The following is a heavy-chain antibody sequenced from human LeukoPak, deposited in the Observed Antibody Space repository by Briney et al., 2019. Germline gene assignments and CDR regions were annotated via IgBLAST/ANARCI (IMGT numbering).Heavy chain of an antibody. D-gene: IGHD2-15*01. CDR1: GGSFSGYY. J-gene: IGHJ4*02. Sequence: SETLSLTCAVYGGSFSGYYWSWIRQPPGKGLEWIGSIYHNGSTYYNPSLKSRVTISVDTSKNQFSLKLSSVTAADTAVYYCARDSTWVVDWGQGTLVTVSS. CDR3: ARDSTWVVD. V-gene: IGHV4-34*01. CDR2: IYHNGST.